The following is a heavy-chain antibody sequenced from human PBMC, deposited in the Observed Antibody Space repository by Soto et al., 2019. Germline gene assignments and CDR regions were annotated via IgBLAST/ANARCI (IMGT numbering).Heavy chain of an antibody. V-gene: IGHV3-72*01. CDR2: TRNKANSHTT. CDR1: GFTFSDHY. CDR3: ARATTVTDY. D-gene: IGHD4-17*01. Sequence: EVQLVESGGGLVQPGGSLRLSCAASGFTFSDHYMDWVRQAPGKGLEWVGRTRNKANSHTTEYAASVKDRFTISRDDSKNSLYLQMNSLKVEDTAVYYCARATTVTDYWGQGALVTVSS. J-gene: IGHJ4*02.